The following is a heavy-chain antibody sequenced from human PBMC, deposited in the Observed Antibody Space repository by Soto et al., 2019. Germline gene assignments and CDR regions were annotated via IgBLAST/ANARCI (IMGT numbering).Heavy chain of an antibody. Sequence: GGSLRLSCAASGFTFSSYAMSWVRQAPGKGLERVSTISGSGGSTYYADSVKGRFTISRDNSKNTLYLQMNSLRAEDTALYYCAKDASSGITSFDLWGRGTLVTVSS. D-gene: IGHD3-3*01. V-gene: IGHV3-23*01. CDR3: AKDASSGITSFDL. J-gene: IGHJ2*01. CDR2: ISGSGGST. CDR1: GFTFSSYA.